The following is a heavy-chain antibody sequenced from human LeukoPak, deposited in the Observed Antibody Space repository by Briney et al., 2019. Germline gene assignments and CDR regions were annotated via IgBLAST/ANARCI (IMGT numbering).Heavy chain of an antibody. Sequence: ASVKVSCKASGYTFTSYDINWVRQATGQGLEWMGWMNPNSGNTGYAQKFQGRVTITRNTSISTAYMELSSLRSEDTAVYYCAREGAGSDYYYMDVWGKGTTVTVSS. D-gene: IGHD3-10*01. J-gene: IGHJ6*03. CDR1: GYTFTSYD. V-gene: IGHV1-8*03. CDR3: AREGAGSDYYYMDV. CDR2: MNPNSGNT.